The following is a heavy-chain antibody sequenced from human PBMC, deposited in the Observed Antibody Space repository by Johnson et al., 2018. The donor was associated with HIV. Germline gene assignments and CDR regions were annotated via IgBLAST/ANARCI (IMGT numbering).Heavy chain of an antibody. D-gene: IGHD2-2*01. CDR3: ATNQYQLPAPFDI. CDR1: GFTFSDYY. Sequence: QVHLVESGGGVVQPGRSLRLSCAASGFTFSDYYMSWIRQAPGKGLECVSYISSSGSTIYYADSVKGRFTISRDNSKNTLYLQMNSLRAEDTAVYYCATNQYQLPAPFDIWGQGTMVTVSS. J-gene: IGHJ3*02. CDR2: ISSSGSTI. V-gene: IGHV3-11*04.